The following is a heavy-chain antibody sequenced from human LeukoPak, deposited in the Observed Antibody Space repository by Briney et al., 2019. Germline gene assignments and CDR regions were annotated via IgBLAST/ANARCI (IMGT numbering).Heavy chain of an antibody. J-gene: IGHJ4*02. CDR3: ARPRDIAAAGTLLCFGY. V-gene: IGHV3-74*01. CDR2: INSDGSIT. CDR1: GFTFTTYW. Sequence: GGSLRLSCAASGFTFTTYWMHWVRQAPGKGLVWVSHINSDGSITSYADSVKGRFTISRDNAKNTLYLQMNSLRAEDTAVYYCARPRDIAAAGTLLCFGYWGQGTLVTVSS. D-gene: IGHD6-13*01.